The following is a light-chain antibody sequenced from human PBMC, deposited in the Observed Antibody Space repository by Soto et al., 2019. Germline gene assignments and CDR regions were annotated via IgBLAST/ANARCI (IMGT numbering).Light chain of an antibody. CDR1: QSVSNNY. CDR3: QQYGSSPGLFT. CDR2: GAS. Sequence: EIVLTQSPGSLSLSPGERATLFCRASQSVSNNYLAWYQQKPGQAPRLLIYGASSRATGIPDRFSGSGSGTDFTLTISRLEPEDFAVYYCQQYGSSPGLFTFGPGTKVDIK. J-gene: IGKJ3*01. V-gene: IGKV3-20*01.